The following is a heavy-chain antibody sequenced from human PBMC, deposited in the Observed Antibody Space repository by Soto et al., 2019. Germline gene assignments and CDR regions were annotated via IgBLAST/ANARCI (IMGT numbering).Heavy chain of an antibody. CDR3: ASTWDSATYYYFDY. J-gene: IGHJ4*02. Sequence: EVQLAESGGGLIQPGGSLSLSCAASGFTVSSHYMSWVRQGPGKGLEWVSVIYKGGSTYYADSVKGRFNISRDNSKNTVFLQMNTLRAEDTAVYYCASTWDSATYYYFDYWGQRTLVTASS. V-gene: IGHV3-53*01. CDR1: GFTVSSHY. CDR2: IYKGGST. D-gene: IGHD1-26*01.